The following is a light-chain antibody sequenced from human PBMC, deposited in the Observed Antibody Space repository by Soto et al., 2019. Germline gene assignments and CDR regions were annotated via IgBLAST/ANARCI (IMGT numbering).Light chain of an antibody. CDR1: SSNIGSNY. J-gene: IGLJ2*01. CDR3: VAWDGSRNSLL. Sequence: QSVLTQPPSASGTPGQRVTISCSGSSSNIGSNYVYWYQQVPGTAPKLLIYRTDQRPSGVPDRFSASKPGASASLVISGLRSEDEADYYCVAWDGSRNSLLFGGGTKLTVL. V-gene: IGLV1-47*01. CDR2: RTD.